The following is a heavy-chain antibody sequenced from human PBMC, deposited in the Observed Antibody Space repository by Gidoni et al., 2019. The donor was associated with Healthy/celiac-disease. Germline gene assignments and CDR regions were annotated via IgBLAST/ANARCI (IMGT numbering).Heavy chain of an antibody. V-gene: IGHV3-7*01. CDR3: AREYYYGMDV. CDR2: IKQDVSEK. J-gene: IGHJ6*02. Sequence: EVQLVESGGGLVQPGGSLRPSCAASGFTFSSYWMSGVRQAPGKGLEWVANIKQDVSEKYYGDSVKGRFTISRDNAKNSRYLQMNSLRVEDTAVYYCAREYYYGMDVWGQGTTVTVSS. CDR1: GFTFSSYW.